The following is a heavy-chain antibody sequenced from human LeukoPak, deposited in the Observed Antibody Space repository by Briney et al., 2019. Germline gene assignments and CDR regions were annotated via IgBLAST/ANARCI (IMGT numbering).Heavy chain of an antibody. Sequence: GGSLRLSCAASGFTFSSYAMYWVRQAPGKGLEWVSAISGSGGGTYYEDSVKGRFTTSRDNSKNTLYLQMNSLRAEDTAVYFCAKATVYGDSSAYFDYWGQGTLVTVSS. D-gene: IGHD3-22*01. J-gene: IGHJ4*02. CDR2: ISGSGGGT. CDR1: GFTFSSYA. V-gene: IGHV3-23*01. CDR3: AKATVYGDSSAYFDY.